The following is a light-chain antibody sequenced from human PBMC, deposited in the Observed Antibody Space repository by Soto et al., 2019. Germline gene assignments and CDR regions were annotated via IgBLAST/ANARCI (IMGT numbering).Light chain of an antibody. CDR1: QGISSY. CDR3: QQYYSYPHT. Sequence: AIRMTQSPSSFSASTGARVTITCRASQGISSYLAWYQQKPGKAPKLLIYAASTLQSGVPSRFSGSGSGTDFTLTISCLQSEDFATYYCQQYYSYPHTFGQGTKLEI. V-gene: IGKV1-8*01. CDR2: AAS. J-gene: IGKJ2*01.